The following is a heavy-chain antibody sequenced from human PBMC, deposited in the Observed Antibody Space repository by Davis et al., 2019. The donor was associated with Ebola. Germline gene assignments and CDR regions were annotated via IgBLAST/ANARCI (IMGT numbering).Heavy chain of an antibody. CDR1: GFTFSGSA. J-gene: IGHJ4*02. Sequence: PGGSLRLSCATSGFTFSGSAMPWVRQAPGKGLEWVGRIRSKANSYATAYAASVKGRFTISRDDSKNTAYLQMNSLKTEDTAVYYCTGNYYDPQWGIDDYWGQGTLVTVSS. V-gene: IGHV3-73*01. CDR2: IRSKANSYAT. CDR3: TGNYYDPQWGIDDY. D-gene: IGHD3-22*01.